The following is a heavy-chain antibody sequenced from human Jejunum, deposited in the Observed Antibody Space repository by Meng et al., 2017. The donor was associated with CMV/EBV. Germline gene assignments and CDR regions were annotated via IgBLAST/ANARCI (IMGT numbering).Heavy chain of an antibody. Sequence: VQLQESGPGLVKPSETLSLTCTVSTNSFTTYFWNWIRQPAGKGLEWIGRVYSSGSTSSHPSLRSRVLLSVDRSKNQFSLKLTSVTAADTAVYYCAADAGHGDPLEYWGQGTLVTVSS. CDR2: VYSSGST. D-gene: IGHD4-17*01. CDR1: TNSFTTYF. J-gene: IGHJ4*02. V-gene: IGHV4-4*07. CDR3: AADAGHGDPLEY.